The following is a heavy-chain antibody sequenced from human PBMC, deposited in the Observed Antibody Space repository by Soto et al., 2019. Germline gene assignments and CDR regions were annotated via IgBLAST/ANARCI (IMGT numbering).Heavy chain of an antibody. Sequence: SVKVSCKASGGTFSSYAISWVRQAPGRGLEWMGGIIPLFGTTNYAQKFRGRVTVTADESTSTVYMEVRSLRFEDTAVYYCARANGSSWYNWFDPWGQGTLVTSPQ. CDR1: GGTFSSYA. D-gene: IGHD6-13*01. V-gene: IGHV1-69*13. CDR2: IIPLFGTT. J-gene: IGHJ5*02. CDR3: ARANGSSWYNWFDP.